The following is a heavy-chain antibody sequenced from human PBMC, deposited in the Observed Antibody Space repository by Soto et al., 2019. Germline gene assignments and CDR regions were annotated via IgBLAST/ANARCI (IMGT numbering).Heavy chain of an antibody. Sequence: QVQLVESGGGVVQPGRSLRLSCAASGFTFSSYAMHWVRQAPGKGLEWVAVISYDGSKKYYADSVKGRFTISRDNSKNTLYLQMNSLRGEDTAVYYCARDLTGYYFYFQHWGQGTLVTVS. J-gene: IGHJ1*01. CDR3: ARDLTGYYFYFQH. V-gene: IGHV3-30-3*01. D-gene: IGHD3-9*01. CDR1: GFTFSSYA. CDR2: ISYDGSKK.